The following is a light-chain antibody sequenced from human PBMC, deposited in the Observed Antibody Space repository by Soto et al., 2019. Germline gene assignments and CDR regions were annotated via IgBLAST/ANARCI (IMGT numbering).Light chain of an antibody. J-gene: IGLJ2*01. CDR3: CSYTSSGTPV. V-gene: IGLV2-14*01. CDR1: SSDIGGYNY. Sequence: QSVLTQPASVSGSPGQSITMSCTGASSDIGGYNYVSWYRQDPGKAPKLIIYEVTNRPSGVSTRFSGSKSGNTASLTISGLQTEDEADYYCCSYTSSGTPVFGGGTKGTVL. CDR2: EVT.